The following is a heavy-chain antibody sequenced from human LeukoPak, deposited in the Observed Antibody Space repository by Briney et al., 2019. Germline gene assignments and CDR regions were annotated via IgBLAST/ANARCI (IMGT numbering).Heavy chain of an antibody. J-gene: IGHJ5*02. CDR2: IIPIFGTA. CDR1: GGTFSSYA. CDR3: ARDLVRGVKYNWFDP. D-gene: IGHD3-10*01. V-gene: IGHV1-69*06. Sequence: ASVKVSCKASGGTFSSYAISWVRQAPGQGLEWMGGIIPIFGTANYAQKFQGRVTITADKSTSTAYMELSSLRSEDTAVYYCARDLVRGVKYNWFDPWGQGTLVTVS.